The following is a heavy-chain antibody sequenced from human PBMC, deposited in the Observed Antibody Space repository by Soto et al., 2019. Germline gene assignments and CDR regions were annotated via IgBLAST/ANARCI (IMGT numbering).Heavy chain of an antibody. Sequence: GGSLRLSCAASGFTFTRYSMNWVRQAPGKGLEWVSSISSSSSYIYYADSVKGRFTISRDNAKNSLYLQMNSLRAEDTAVYYCARSDYGSGSYYPVSWGQGTLVTVSS. J-gene: IGHJ4*02. CDR3: ARSDYGSGSYYPVS. V-gene: IGHV3-21*01. CDR2: ISSSSSYI. D-gene: IGHD3-10*01. CDR1: GFTFTRYS.